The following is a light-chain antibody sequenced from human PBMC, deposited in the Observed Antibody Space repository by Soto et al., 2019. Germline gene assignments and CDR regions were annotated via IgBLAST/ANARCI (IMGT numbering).Light chain of an antibody. CDR2: DAS. V-gene: IGKV1-5*01. Sequence: DIQMTQSPSTLSSSVGDIFTITCGSGQTISTWMAWYQQKPGKAPKLLVYDASTLQSGVASRFSGSGSGTEFTLIISGLQPDDSATYYCQQYTNTNNPWMFGQGTKVDIK. J-gene: IGKJ1*01. CDR1: QTISTW. CDR3: QQYTNTNNPWM.